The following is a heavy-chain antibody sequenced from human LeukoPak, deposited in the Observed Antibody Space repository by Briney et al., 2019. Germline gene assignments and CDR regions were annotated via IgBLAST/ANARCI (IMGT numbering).Heavy chain of an antibody. Sequence: GGSLRLSCAASGFTFSSYWMSWVRQAPGKGLEWVANIKQDGSEKYYVDSVKGRFTISRDNAKNSLYLQMNSLRAEDTAVYYCAKDGRFLEWLSTFDYWGQGTLVTVSS. CDR2: IKQDGSEK. J-gene: IGHJ4*02. CDR3: AKDGRFLEWLSTFDY. V-gene: IGHV3-7*01. CDR1: GFTFSSYW. D-gene: IGHD3-3*01.